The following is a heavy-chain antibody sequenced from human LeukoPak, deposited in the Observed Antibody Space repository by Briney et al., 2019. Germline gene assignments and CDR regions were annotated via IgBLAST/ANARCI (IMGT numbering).Heavy chain of an antibody. J-gene: IGHJ4*02. D-gene: IGHD6-19*01. V-gene: IGHV3-30*02. CDR1: GFIFSSYG. CDR3: AKDQWLVLDY. CDR2: IRYDGSKK. Sequence: GGSLRLSCAASGFIFSSYGMHWVRQAPGKGLEWVAFIRYDGSKKYYADSVKGRFTISRDNSKNTLYLQMNSLRAEDTAVYSCAKDQWLVLDYWGQGTLVTVSS.